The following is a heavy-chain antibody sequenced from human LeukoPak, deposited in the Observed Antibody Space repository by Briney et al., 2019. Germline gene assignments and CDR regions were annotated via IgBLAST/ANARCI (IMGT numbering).Heavy chain of an antibody. CDR2: IIPILGIA. CDR3: ARGAQGLAYYYYMDV. Sequence: ASVKVSCKASGGTFSSYAISWVRQAPGQGLEWMGRIIPILGIANYAQKFQGRVTITADKSTSTAYMELSSLRSEDTAVYYCARGAQGLAYYYYMDVWGKGTTVTVSS. J-gene: IGHJ6*03. D-gene: IGHD3-3*02. CDR1: GGTFSSYA. V-gene: IGHV1-69*04.